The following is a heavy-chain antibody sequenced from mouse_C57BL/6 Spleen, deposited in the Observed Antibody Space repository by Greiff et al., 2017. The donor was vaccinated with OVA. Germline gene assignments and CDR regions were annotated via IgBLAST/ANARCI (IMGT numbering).Heavy chain of an antibody. Sequence: VQLQQSGAELVKPGASVKMSCKASGYTFTSYWITWVKQRPGQGLEWIGDIYPGSGSTNYTEPFLLTSTLPVDPSSSTAYMQLSSLTSEDSAVYYRARLGLLTQFAYWGQGTLVTVSA. V-gene: IGHV1-55*01. J-gene: IGHJ3*01. CDR2: IYPGSGST. D-gene: IGHD2-3*01. CDR1: GYTFTSYW. CDR3: ARLGLLTQFAY.